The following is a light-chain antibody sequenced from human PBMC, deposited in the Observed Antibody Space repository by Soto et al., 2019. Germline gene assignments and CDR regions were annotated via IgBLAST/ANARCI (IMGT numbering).Light chain of an antibody. CDR1: QMVGSGY. CDR2: GAS. CDR3: QQYRTSPPMYT. J-gene: IGKJ2*01. V-gene: IGKV3-20*01. Sequence: EIVLTQSPGTLSLSPGERATLSCRASQMVGSGYLAWYQQKPGQAPRLLIYGASNRATGIPDRFSGSGSGTDFTLTISRLEPEDFAVYYCQQYRTSPPMYTFGQGTKLEIK.